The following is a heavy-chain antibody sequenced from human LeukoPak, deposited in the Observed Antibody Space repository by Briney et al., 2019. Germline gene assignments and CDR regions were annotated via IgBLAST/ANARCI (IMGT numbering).Heavy chain of an antibody. Sequence: EASVKVSCKASGYTFTSYNINWVRQAPGQGLEWMGWINTYSGKTRFAQKFQGRVTMTTDTSTSTAYMELRSLRSDDTAVYYCARDQRRGGYVQFDYWGQGTLVTVSS. D-gene: IGHD5-12*01. CDR2: INTYSGKT. CDR1: GYTFTSYN. CDR3: ARDQRRGGYVQFDY. J-gene: IGHJ4*02. V-gene: IGHV1-18*01.